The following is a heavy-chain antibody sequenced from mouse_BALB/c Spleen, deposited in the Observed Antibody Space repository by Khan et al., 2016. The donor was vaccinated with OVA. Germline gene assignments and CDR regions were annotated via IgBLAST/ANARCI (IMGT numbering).Heavy chain of an antibody. J-gene: IGHJ2*01. CDR3: ARSYYYGYYFDQ. Sequence: EVKLVESGGGLVQPGGSRKLSCVASGFTFSSFGIHWVRQAPEKGLEWVAYISGDSNTIYYTDTVLGRITISRDNPKNTLFLQMTSLRSEDMAMYYCARSYYYGYYFDQWGQGTTLTVSS. V-gene: IGHV5-17*02. CDR1: GFTFSSFG. D-gene: IGHD1-1*01. CDR2: ISGDSNTI.